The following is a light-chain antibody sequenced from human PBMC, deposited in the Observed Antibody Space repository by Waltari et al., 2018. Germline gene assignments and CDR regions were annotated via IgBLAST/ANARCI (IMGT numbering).Light chain of an antibody. CDR3: YSAADNNSEV. CDR2: KDS. J-gene: IGLJ2*01. Sequence: SYELTQPSSVSVSPGQTARTTCPGDVLAKKYARWFQQKPGQAPVLVICKDSERPSGIPERFSGSSSGTTVTLTISGAQVEDEADYYCYSAADNNSEVFGGGTKLTVL. CDR1: VLAKKY. V-gene: IGLV3-27*01.